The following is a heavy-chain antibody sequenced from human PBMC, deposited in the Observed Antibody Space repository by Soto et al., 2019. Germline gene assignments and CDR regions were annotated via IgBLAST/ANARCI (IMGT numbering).Heavy chain of an antibody. CDR1: GESFSDYY. D-gene: IGHD2-2*01. V-gene: IGHV4-34*01. Sequence: SETLSLTCAVYGESFSDYYWSWIRQSPGKGLEWIGEINHSGSTNYNPSLKSRVTISLDTSKNQFYLKLISLTAADTAVYYCARYVGYCSDTTCPNWFDPWGQGTLVTVSS. CDR3: ARYVGYCSDTTCPNWFDP. CDR2: INHSGST. J-gene: IGHJ5*02.